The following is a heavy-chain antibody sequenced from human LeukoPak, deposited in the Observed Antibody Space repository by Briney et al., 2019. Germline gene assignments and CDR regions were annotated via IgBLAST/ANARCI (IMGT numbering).Heavy chain of an antibody. CDR3: ARDRGPGYFDY. CDR1: GGSISTYY. Sequence: PSETLSLTCTVSGGSISTYYWTWIRQSPGKGLEWIGFVYYNGNTNYNPSLKSRVTISVDTSKNQFSLKLSSVTAADTAVYFCARDRGPGYFDYWGQGTLVTVSS. V-gene: IGHV4-59*12. CDR2: VYYNGNT. J-gene: IGHJ4*02. D-gene: IGHD3-10*01.